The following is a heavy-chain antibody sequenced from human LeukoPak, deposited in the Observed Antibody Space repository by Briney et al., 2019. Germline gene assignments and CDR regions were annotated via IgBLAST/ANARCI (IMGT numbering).Heavy chain of an antibody. CDR2: ISGNSGSI. J-gene: IGHJ4*02. CDR1: GFTFDDYA. D-gene: IGHD5-18*01. Sequence: PGGSLRLSCAASGFTFDDYAMHWVRQAPGKGLEWVSGISGNSGSIGYADSVKGRFTISRDNAKNSLYLQMNSLRAEDTALYYCAKDMSGYSYGYDFAYWGQGTLVTVSS. CDR3: AKDMSGYSYGYDFAY. V-gene: IGHV3-9*01.